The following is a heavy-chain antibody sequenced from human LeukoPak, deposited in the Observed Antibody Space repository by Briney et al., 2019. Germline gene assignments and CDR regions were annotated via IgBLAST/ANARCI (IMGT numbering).Heavy chain of an antibody. CDR1: GFTFSTYA. CDR3: AKDPGDYSSQQSSPTIFDY. D-gene: IGHD4-4*01. Sequence: GGSLRLSCAASGFTFSTYAMSWVRQAPGKGLEWVSGISVSGGSTYYADSVKGRFTVSRDNSKNTLYLQMNTLRAEDTAVYYCAKDPGDYSSQQSSPTIFDYWVQGTLVTVSS. CDR2: ISVSGGST. J-gene: IGHJ4*02. V-gene: IGHV3-23*01.